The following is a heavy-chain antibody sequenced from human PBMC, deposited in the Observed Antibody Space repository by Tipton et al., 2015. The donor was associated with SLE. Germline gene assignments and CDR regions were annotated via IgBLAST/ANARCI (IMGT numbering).Heavy chain of an antibody. CDR3: ARGVRGLSDY. V-gene: IGHV4-34*01. CDR2: INHSGST. Sequence: GSLRLSCAVYGGSFSGYYWSWIRQPPGKGLEWIGEINHSGSTNYNPSLKSRVTISVDTSKNQFSLKLSSVTAADTAVYYCARGVRGLSDYWGQGTLVTVSS. CDR1: GGSFSGYY. J-gene: IGHJ4*02. D-gene: IGHD3-10*01.